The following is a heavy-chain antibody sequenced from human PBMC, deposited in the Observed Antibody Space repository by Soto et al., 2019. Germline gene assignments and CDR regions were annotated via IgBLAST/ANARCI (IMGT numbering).Heavy chain of an antibody. V-gene: IGHV1-69*01. CDR2: ILPIFGTA. Sequence: QVQLVQSGAEVKKPGSSVKVSCKASGGTFSSYAISWVRQAPGQGLEWMGGILPIFGTANYAQKFQGRVTITADESTSTAYMELSSLRSEDTAVYYCARAHLDIVATIDYYGMDVWGQGTTVTVSS. CDR3: ARAHLDIVATIDYYGMDV. CDR1: GGTFSSYA. J-gene: IGHJ6*02. D-gene: IGHD5-12*01.